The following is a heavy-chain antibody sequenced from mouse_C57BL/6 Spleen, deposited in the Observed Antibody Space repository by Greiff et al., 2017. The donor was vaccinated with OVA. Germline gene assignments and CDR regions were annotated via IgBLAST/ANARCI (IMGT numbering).Heavy chain of an antibody. CDR1: GYTFTSYW. V-gene: IGHV1-59*01. J-gene: IGHJ3*01. Sequence: QVQLQQPGAELVRPGTSVKLSCKASGYTFTSYWMHWVKQRPGTGLEWIGVIDPSDSYTNYNQQFKGKATLTVDTSYSTAYMQLSSLTSEDSSVYCCARSGYYRSWFAFWGKGTLVTVSA. D-gene: IGHD1-2*01. CDR3: ARSGYYRSWFAF. CDR2: IDPSDSYT.